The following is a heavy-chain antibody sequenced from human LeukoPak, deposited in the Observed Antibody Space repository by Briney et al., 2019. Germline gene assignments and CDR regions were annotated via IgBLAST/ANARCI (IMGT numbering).Heavy chain of an antibody. Sequence: GRSLRLSCAASGFTFDDYAMHWVRQAPGKGLEWVSGISWNSGSIGYADSVKGRFTISRDNAKNSLYLQMNSLRAEDMALYYCAKGYCSSTSRRFDYWGQGALVTVSS. CDR2: ISWNSGSI. J-gene: IGHJ4*02. CDR3: AKGYCSSTSRRFDY. CDR1: GFTFDDYA. V-gene: IGHV3-9*03. D-gene: IGHD2-2*01.